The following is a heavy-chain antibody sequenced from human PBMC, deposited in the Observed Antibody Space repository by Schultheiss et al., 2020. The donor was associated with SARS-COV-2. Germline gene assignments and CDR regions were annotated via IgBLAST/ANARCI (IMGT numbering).Heavy chain of an antibody. Sequence: SETLSLTCTVSGGSISSGSYYWSWIRQPAGKGLEWIGRIYTSGSTNYNPSLKSRVTISVDTSKNQFSLKLSSVTAADTAVYYCARDHYGDLDYWGQGTLVTVSS. CDR3: ARDHYGDLDY. CDR1: GGSISSGSYY. D-gene: IGHD4-17*01. CDR2: IYTSGST. J-gene: IGHJ4*02. V-gene: IGHV4-61*02.